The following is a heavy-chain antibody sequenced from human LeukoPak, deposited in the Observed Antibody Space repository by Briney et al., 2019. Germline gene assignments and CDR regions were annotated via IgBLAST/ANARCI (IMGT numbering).Heavy chain of an antibody. CDR3: ARASYYASLDV. J-gene: IGHJ6*04. CDR1: GFTFSSYA. Sequence: GGSLRLSCAASGFTFSSYAMHWVRQAPGKGLEWVAVISYDGSTKYYADSVKGRFTISRDNSKNTLYLQMNSLRAEDTAVYYCARASYYASLDVWGKGTTVTVSS. V-gene: IGHV3-30*04. D-gene: IGHD2/OR15-2a*01. CDR2: ISYDGSTK.